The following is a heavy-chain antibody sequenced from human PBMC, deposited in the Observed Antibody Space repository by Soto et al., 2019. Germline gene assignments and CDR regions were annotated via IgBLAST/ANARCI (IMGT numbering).Heavy chain of an antibody. V-gene: IGHV2-5*02. CDR3: AHNLVAGTSWFDP. D-gene: IGHD6-19*01. J-gene: IGHJ5*02. CDR1: GFSLSTSGVG. CDR2: IYCDDDK. Sequence: QITLKESGPTLVKPTQTLTLTCTFSGFSLSTSGVGVVWIRQPPGKALEWLGIIYCDDDKRYRPSLKSRLTIPKDTSKNQVVLTMTNMEPVETGTYYCAHNLVAGTSWFDPWGQGTLVTVSS.